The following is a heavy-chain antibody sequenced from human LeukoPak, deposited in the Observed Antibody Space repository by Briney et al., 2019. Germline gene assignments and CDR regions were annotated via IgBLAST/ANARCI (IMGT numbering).Heavy chain of an antibody. CDR3: AREGYYYDSSGPNWFDP. CDR1: GDSVSSNSAA. D-gene: IGHD3-22*01. Sequence: SQTLSLTCAISGDSVSSNSAAWNWIRQSPSRGLEWLGRTYYRSKWYNDYAVPVKSRITINPDTSKNQFSLQLNSVTPEDTAVYYCAREGYYYDSSGPNWFDPWGQGTLVTVSS. J-gene: IGHJ5*02. V-gene: IGHV6-1*01. CDR2: TYYRSKWYN.